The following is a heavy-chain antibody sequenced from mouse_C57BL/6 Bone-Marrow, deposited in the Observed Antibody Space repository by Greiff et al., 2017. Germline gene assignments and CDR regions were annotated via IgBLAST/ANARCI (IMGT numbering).Heavy chain of an antibody. Sequence: VQLKESGPELVKPGASVKISCKASGYSFTGYFMNWVKQSPGKSLEWIGRINPYNGDTFYNQKFKGKATLTVDKSSSTAHMELLSLTSEDFAVYDCARGRYYYGSYYFDYWGQGTTLTVSS. V-gene: IGHV1-37*01. CDR1: GYSFTGYF. J-gene: IGHJ2*01. CDR2: INPYNGDT. CDR3: ARGRYYYGSYYFDY. D-gene: IGHD1-1*01.